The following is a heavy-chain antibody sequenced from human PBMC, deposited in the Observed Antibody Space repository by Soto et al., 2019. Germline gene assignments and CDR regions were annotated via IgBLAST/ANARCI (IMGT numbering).Heavy chain of an antibody. J-gene: IGHJ3*02. CDR2: ISYDGSNK. D-gene: IGHD1-26*01. V-gene: IGHV3-30*18. CDR1: GFTFSSYG. Sequence: GGSLRLSCAASGFTFSSYGMHWVRQAPGKGLEWVAVISYDGSNKYYADSVKGRFTISRDNSKNTLYLQMNSLRAEDTAVYYCAKSVGGAFDIWGQGTMVTVSS. CDR3: AKSVGGAFDI.